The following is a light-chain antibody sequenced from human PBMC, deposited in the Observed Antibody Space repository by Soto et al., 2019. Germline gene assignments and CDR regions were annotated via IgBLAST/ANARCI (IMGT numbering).Light chain of an antibody. CDR1: QSVSNNH. Sequence: EVVLTQSPGTLSLSPGERATLSCRASQSVSNNHLAWYQQKPGQAPRLVIYGASSRATGIPDRFSASGSGTDFTLTISRLEPEDCAVYYCQQYGSSPKTFGQGTRVEIK. CDR2: GAS. CDR3: QQYGSSPKT. V-gene: IGKV3-20*01. J-gene: IGKJ1*01.